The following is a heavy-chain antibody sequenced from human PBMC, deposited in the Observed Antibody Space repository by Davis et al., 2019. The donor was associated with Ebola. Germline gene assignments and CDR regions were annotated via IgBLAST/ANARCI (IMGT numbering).Heavy chain of an antibody. D-gene: IGHD6-19*01. V-gene: IGHV3-23*01. CDR3: AKAMTMWLGMDV. J-gene: IGHJ6*02. Sequence: GASLKISCAASCFTFSSYAMSWVRQAPGKGLEWVSAISGSGGSTYYADSVKGRFTISRDNSKNTLYLQMNSLRAEDTAVYYCAKAMTMWLGMDVWGQGTTVTVSS. CDR1: CFTFSSYA. CDR2: ISGSGGST.